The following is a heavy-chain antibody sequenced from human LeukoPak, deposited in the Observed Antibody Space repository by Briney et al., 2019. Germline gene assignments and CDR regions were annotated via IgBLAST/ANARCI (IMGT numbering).Heavy chain of an antibody. CDR3: ARNGLAEPGTFDF. D-gene: IGHD6-19*01. CDR1: GGTLHSYT. J-gene: IGHJ4*02. Sequence: SVKVSSNPSGGTLHSYTITWLRRAPGHGLDYMGGIIPIFGGPDYAQKFQGRVTITADKSTGTSYMELSGLISDDTAVYFCARNGLAEPGTFDFWGQGTLVTVSS. V-gene: IGHV1-69*06. CDR2: IIPIFGGP.